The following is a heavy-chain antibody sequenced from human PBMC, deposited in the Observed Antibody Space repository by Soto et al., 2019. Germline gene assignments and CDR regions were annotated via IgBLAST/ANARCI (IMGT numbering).Heavy chain of an antibody. Sequence: SLRLSCAASGFTFSTYAMTWVRQAPGKGLEWVSAISASGGSTYYADSVKGRFTISRDNSKNTLYLQMNSLRAEDTALYYCAKEIVGAPGWFDPWGQGTLVTSPQ. J-gene: IGHJ5*02. D-gene: IGHD1-26*01. CDR1: GFTFSTYA. CDR3: AKEIVGAPGWFDP. V-gene: IGHV3-23*01. CDR2: ISASGGST.